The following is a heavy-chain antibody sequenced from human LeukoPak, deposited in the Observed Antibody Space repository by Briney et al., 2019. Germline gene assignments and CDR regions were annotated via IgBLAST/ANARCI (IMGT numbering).Heavy chain of an antibody. V-gene: IGHV1-2*02. CDR3: ARSGVTTDYYYYGMDV. CDR1: GYTFTSYD. CDR2: INPNSGGT. D-gene: IGHD4-17*01. J-gene: IGHJ6*02. Sequence: ASVKVSCKASGYTFTSYDINWVRQATGQGLEWMGWINPNSGGTNYAQKFQGRVTMTRDTSISTAYMELSRLRSDDTAVYYCARSGVTTDYYYYGMDVWGQGTTVTVSS.